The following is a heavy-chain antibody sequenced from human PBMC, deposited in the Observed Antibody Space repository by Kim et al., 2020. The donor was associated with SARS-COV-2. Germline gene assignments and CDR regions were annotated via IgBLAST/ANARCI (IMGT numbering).Heavy chain of an antibody. CDR1: GYSISSGYY. J-gene: IGHJ4*02. CDR3: ARDDPMIALYYFDY. D-gene: IGHD3-22*01. V-gene: IGHV4-38-2*02. CDR2: IYHSGST. Sequence: SETLSLTCTVSGYSISSGYYWGWIRQPPGKGLEWIGSIYHSGSTYYNPSLKSRVTISVDTSKNQFSLKLSSVTAADTAVYYCARDDPMIALYYFDYWGQGTLVTVSS.